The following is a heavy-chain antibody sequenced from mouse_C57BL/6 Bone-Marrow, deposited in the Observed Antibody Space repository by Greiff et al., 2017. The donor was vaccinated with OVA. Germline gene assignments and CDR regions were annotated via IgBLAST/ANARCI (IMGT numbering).Heavy chain of an antibody. CDR1: GYTFTSYG. Sequence: QVQLKQSGAELARPGASVQLSCKASGYTFTSYGISWVKQRTGQGLEWIGEIYPRSGNTYYNEKFKGKAPLTAANSSSTAYMELRSLTSEDSAVYFCARAGDYQAWFAYWGQGTLVTVSA. D-gene: IGHD2-4*01. J-gene: IGHJ3*01. V-gene: IGHV1-81*01. CDR2: IYPRSGNT. CDR3: ARAGDYQAWFAY.